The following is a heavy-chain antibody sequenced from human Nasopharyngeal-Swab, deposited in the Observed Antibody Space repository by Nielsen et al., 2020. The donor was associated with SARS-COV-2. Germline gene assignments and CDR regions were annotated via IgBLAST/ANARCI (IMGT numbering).Heavy chain of an antibody. CDR3: ARDREMATAGFDS. V-gene: IGHV1-69*04. D-gene: IGHD5-24*01. CDR1: GGTFSRHS. CDR2: SVPILNIL. Sequence: SVKVSCKASGGTFSRHSISWVRQAPGHGLEWMGRSVPILNILHYPQKVQGRVTIFADESTSTVYMELSSLRTDDTAVYYCARDREMATAGFDSWGQGTLVIVSS. J-gene: IGHJ4*02.